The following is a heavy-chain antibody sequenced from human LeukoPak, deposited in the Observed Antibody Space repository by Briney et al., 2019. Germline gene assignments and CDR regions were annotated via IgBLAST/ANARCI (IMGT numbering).Heavy chain of an antibody. D-gene: IGHD3-10*01. CDR1: GSTFCSYG. V-gene: IGHV1-18*01. Sequence: GASVKVSCKASGSTFCSYGITWVRQATGQGPERIVWISPCSGNTNYVQNRQGRVSMTTDTSTSTVYMELRSLRSDDKAVYYCARYGETNRSFDYWGPGTLVSVSS. J-gene: IGHJ4*02. CDR2: ISPCSGNT. CDR3: ARYGETNRSFDY.